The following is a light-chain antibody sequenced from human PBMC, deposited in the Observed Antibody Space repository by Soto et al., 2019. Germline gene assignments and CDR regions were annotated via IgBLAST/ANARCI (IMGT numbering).Light chain of an antibody. J-gene: IGLJ2*01. Sequence: QSVLTQPPSVSGAPGQRVSISCTGSSTNIGAGYGVHWYQQRPGTAPKLLIVGGTIRPSGVPDRFSASKSGTSASLAISGLQSQDEADYYCAAWDDSLNGVVFGGGTKLTVL. CDR3: AAWDDSLNGVV. CDR1: STNIGAGYG. CDR2: GGT. V-gene: IGLV1-40*01.